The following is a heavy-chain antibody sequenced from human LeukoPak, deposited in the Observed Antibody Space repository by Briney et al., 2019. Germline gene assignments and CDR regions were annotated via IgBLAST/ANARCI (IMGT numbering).Heavy chain of an antibody. CDR1: GGSISSYY. D-gene: IGHD6-13*01. V-gene: IGHV4-4*07. Sequence: SETLSLTCTVSGGSISSYYWSWIRQPAGKGPEWIGRIYTSGSTNYNPSLKSRVTMSVDTSKNQFSLKLSSVTAADTAVYYCARESRIGYSSSWGSGFDPWGQGTLVTVSP. CDR3: ARESRIGYSSSWGSGFDP. CDR2: IYTSGST. J-gene: IGHJ5*02.